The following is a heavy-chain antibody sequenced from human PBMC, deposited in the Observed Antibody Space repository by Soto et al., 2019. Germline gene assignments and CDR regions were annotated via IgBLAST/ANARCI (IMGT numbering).Heavy chain of an antibody. V-gene: IGHV1-18*01. CDR1: GYTFTSYG. J-gene: IGHJ3*02. CDR2: ISAYNGNT. CDR3: ARDREGYGDLIGPHAFDI. D-gene: IGHD4-17*01. Sequence: QVQLVQSGAEVKKPGASVKVSCKASGYTFTSYGISWVRQAPGQGLECMGWISAYNGNTNYAQKLQGRVTMTTDTSTSTAYMELRSLRSDDTAVYYCARDREGYGDLIGPHAFDIWGQGTMVTVSS.